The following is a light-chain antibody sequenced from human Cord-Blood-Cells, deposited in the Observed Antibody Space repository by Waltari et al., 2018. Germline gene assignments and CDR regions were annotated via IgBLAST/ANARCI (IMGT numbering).Light chain of an antibody. J-gene: IGLJ2*01. CDR1: SLRSYY. CDR2: GKN. CDR3: NSRDSSGKRV. Sequence: SSELTQDPAVSVALGQTVRITCQGDSLRSYYASWYQQKPGQAPVLVIYGKNNRPSGIPDRFSGSSSGNTASFTITGAQSEDEADYSCNSRDSSGKRVFGGGTKLTVL. V-gene: IGLV3-19*01.